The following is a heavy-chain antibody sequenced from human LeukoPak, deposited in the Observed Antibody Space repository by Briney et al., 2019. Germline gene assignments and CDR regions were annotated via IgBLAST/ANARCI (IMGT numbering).Heavy chain of an antibody. Sequence: PGGSLRLSCAASGFTFSDYWMTWVRQAPGKGLEWVANIRQDGSEKYHVDSVKGRFTISRDNSKNTLYLQMNSLRAEDTAVYYCAKSRDSSGYYFEYFQDWGQGTLVTVSS. V-gene: IGHV3-7*03. D-gene: IGHD3-22*01. CDR2: IRQDGSEK. CDR3: AKSRDSSGYYFEYFQD. CDR1: GFTFSDYW. J-gene: IGHJ1*01.